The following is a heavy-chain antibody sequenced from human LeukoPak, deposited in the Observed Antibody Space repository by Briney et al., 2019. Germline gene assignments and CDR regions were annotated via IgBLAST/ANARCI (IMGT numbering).Heavy chain of an antibody. CDR2: ISSSGNYM. J-gene: IGHJ4*02. CDR1: GFTFSNYA. V-gene: IGHV3-21*01. Sequence: PGGSLRLSCAASGFTFSNYAMNWVRQAPGKGLEWVSSISSSGNYMYYADSVKGRFTISRDNSKNTLYLQMNSLRAEDTAVYSCARASGPFDYWGQGTLVTVSS. CDR3: ARASGPFDY. D-gene: IGHD3-10*01.